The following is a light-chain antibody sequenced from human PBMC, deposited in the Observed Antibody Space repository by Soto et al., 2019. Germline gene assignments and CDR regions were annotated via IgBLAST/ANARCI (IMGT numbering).Light chain of an antibody. CDR3: SSYTSSNTYV. Sequence: QSALTQPASVSGSPGQSITISCTGSTSDVVSYNYVSWYQQHPGKAPKLMIWEVSYRHSGVSNRFSGSKSGNTASLTISGLQAEEEADYYCSSYTSSNTYVFGTGTKLTVL. CDR1: TSDVVSYNY. CDR2: EVS. V-gene: IGLV2-14*01. J-gene: IGLJ1*01.